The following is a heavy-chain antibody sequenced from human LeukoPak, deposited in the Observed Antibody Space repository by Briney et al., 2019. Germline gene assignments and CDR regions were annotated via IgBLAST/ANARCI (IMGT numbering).Heavy chain of an antibody. CDR1: GYTFTSYC. CDR2: ISAYNGNT. D-gene: IGHD2-21*02. CDR3: ARGDRDRVTARPDPFDI. Sequence: ASVKVSCKASGYTFTSYCISWVRQAPGQGLEWMGWISAYNGNTNYAQKLQGRVTMTTDTSTSTAYMELRSLRSDDTAVYYCARGDRDRVTARPDPFDIWGQGTMVTVSS. J-gene: IGHJ3*02. V-gene: IGHV1-18*01.